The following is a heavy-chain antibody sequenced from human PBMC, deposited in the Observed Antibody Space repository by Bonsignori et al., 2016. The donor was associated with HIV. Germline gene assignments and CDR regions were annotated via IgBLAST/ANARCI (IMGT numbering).Heavy chain of an antibody. V-gene: IGHV4-39*07. CDR2: IYYSGST. CDR3: ARERDWGWGY. J-gene: IGHJ4*02. Sequence: VRQMPGKGLEWIGSIYYSGSTYYNPSLKSRVTISVDTSKNQFSLKLSSVTAADTAVYYCARERDWGWGYWGQGTLVTVSS. D-gene: IGHD7-27*01.